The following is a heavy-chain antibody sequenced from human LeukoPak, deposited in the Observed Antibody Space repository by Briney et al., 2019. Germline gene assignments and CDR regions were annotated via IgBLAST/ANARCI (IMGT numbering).Heavy chain of an antibody. CDR1: GGSISSGGYS. CDR2: MYYTGNT. J-gene: IGHJ4*02. V-gene: IGHV4-30-4*07. Sequence: SETLSLTCAVSGGSISSGGYSWTRIRQPPGKGLEWIGYMYYTGNTYHNPSLRSRVTISVDTSKNQFSLRLSSVTAADTAVYYCARPTSKLGSFDYWGQGTLVTVSS. CDR3: ARPTSKLGSFDY. D-gene: IGHD2/OR15-2a*01.